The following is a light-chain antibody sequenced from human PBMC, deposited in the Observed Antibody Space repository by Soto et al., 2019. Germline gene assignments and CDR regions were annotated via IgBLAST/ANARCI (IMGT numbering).Light chain of an antibody. J-gene: IGKJ5*01. CDR1: QGISNY. CDR3: QKYSSAPIT. V-gene: IGKV1-27*01. Sequence: DIQMTQSPSSLSASVGDRVTITCRASQGISNYLAWYQQKPGEVPNLLIYAASTLQSGVPARFSGSGSGTDFTLTISSLQPEDIATYYCQKYSSAPITFGQGTRLEIK. CDR2: AAS.